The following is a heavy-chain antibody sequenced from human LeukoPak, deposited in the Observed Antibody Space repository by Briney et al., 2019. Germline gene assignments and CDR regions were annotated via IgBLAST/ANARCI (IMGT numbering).Heavy chain of an antibody. CDR1: GFTFSSYA. V-gene: IGHV3-23*01. CDR3: VFGYYYDSGSQYNWFDT. D-gene: IGHD3-10*01. Sequence: GGSLRLSCAASGFTFSSYAMTWVRQAPGKGLEWVSTISGGGRSTFYAGSVKGRFTISRDNSKNTLYLQMNSLRAEDTAVYYCVFGYYYDSGSQYNWFDTWGQGTLVTVSS. CDR2: ISGGGRST. J-gene: IGHJ5*02.